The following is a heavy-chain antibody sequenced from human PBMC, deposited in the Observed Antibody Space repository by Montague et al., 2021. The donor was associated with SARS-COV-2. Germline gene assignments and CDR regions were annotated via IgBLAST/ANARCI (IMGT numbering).Heavy chain of an antibody. D-gene: IGHD3-9*01. CDR1: GDSFDSGNFF. CDR3: ARHRRYDVVTYYPDF. V-gene: IGHV4-39*01. Sequence: SETLSLTCSVSGDSFDSGNFFWGWIRQPPGKRLEWIGVISNGGRTFDNPSLKSRVTISVHTSRNQLSLNVKSVTAADTAVYYCARHRRYDVVTYYPDFWGQGILVTVSS. J-gene: IGHJ4*02. CDR2: ISNGGRT.